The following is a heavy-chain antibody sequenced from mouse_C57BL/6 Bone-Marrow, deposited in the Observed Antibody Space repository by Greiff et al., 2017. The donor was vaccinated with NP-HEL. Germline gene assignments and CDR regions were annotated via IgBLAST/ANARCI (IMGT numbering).Heavy chain of an antibody. D-gene: IGHD1-1*01. J-gene: IGHJ3*01. V-gene: IGHV3-6*01. CDR2: ISYDGSN. CDR1: GYSITSGYY. Sequence: EVKLMESGPGLVKPSQSLSLTCSVTGYSITSGYYWNWIRQFPGNKLEWMGYISYDGSNNYNPSLKNRISITRDTSKNQFFLKLNSVTTEDTATYYCARGAHYGRGDRFAYWGQGTLVTVSA. CDR3: ARGAHYGRGDRFAY.